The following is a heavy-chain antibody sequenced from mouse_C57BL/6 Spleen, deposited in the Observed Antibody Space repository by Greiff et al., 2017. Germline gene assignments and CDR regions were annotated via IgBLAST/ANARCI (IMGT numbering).Heavy chain of an antibody. CDR2: IWSGGST. CDR3: AIYYGSSYDWYFDV. Sequence: VKLQESGPGLVQPSQSLSITCTVSGFSLTSYGVHWVRQSPGKGLEWLGVIWSGGSTDYNAAFISRLSISKDNSKSQVFFKMNSLQADDTAIYYCAIYYGSSYDWYFDVWGTGTTVTVSS. CDR1: GFSLTSYG. J-gene: IGHJ1*03. V-gene: IGHV2-2*01. D-gene: IGHD1-1*01.